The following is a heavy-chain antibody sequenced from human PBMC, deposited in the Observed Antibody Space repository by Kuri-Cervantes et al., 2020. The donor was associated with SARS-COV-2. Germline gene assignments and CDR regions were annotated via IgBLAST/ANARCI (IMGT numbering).Heavy chain of an antibody. D-gene: IGHD3-10*01. J-gene: IGHJ6*02. CDR1: GFTFSDYS. CDR3: ARERYYSGHYGMDV. V-gene: IGHV3-48*01. CDR2: IGSSSSII. Sequence: GESLKISCAASGFTFSDYSMNWVRQAPGKGLEWVSYIGSSSSIIYYADSMKDRFTISRDNAKNSRSLQMNSLRAADTAVYYCARERYYSGHYGMDVWGQGTTVTVSS.